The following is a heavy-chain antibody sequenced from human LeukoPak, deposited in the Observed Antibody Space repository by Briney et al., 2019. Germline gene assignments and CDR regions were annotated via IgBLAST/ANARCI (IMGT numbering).Heavy chain of an antibody. V-gene: IGHV3-23*01. CDR3: AKGTYYYDSSGYLNDY. CDR1: GFTFSSYA. D-gene: IGHD3-22*01. Sequence: GGSLRLSCAASGFTFSSYAMHWVRQAPGKGLEWVSGISGSGGSTYYAGSVKGRFTISRDNPKNTLYLQMDSLRAEDTAVYFCAKGTYYYDSSGYLNDYWGQGTLVTVSS. CDR2: ISGSGGST. J-gene: IGHJ4*02.